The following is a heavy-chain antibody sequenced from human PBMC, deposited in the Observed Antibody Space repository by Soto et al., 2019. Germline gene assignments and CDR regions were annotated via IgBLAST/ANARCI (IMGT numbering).Heavy chain of an antibody. J-gene: IGHJ5*01. V-gene: IGHV3-23*01. CDR2: ISASGGRP. CDR3: AKARCSTSDCYVPDS. Sequence: GGSLRLSCAASGFTFGSYTMSWVRQAPGKGLEWISSISASGGRPSYADSMQGRFLISRDNSMNTVYLQMSSLRAEDMAMYHYAKARCSTSDCYVPDSWGQGTLVTVSS. D-gene: IGHD2-2*01. CDR1: GFTFGSYT.